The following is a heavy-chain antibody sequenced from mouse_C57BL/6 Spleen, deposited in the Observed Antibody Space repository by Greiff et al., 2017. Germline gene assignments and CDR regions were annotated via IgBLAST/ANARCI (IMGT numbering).Heavy chain of an antibody. Sequence: EVQRVESGGGLVKPGGSLKLSCAASGFTFSDYGMHWVRQAPEKGLEWVAYISSGSSTIYYADTVKGRFTISRDNAKNTLFLQMTSLRSEDTAMYYCAKVYYSSSYWYFDVWGTGTTVTVSS. CDR1: GFTFSDYG. D-gene: IGHD1-1*01. CDR3: AKVYYSSSYWYFDV. J-gene: IGHJ1*03. V-gene: IGHV5-17*01. CDR2: ISSGSSTI.